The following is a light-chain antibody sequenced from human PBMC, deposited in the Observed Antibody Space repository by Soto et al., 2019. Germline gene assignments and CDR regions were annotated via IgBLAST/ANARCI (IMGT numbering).Light chain of an antibody. Sequence: DIQMTQSPSSLSASVGDRVTITCRASQGISNYIAWYQQKPGKAPKLLISAASTLQSGVPSRFSGSGSRTYFTITISRLQPEDVATYSCQQYNSVPLFGPGTKVDIK. V-gene: IGKV1-27*01. CDR3: QQYNSVPL. J-gene: IGKJ3*01. CDR1: QGISNY. CDR2: AAS.